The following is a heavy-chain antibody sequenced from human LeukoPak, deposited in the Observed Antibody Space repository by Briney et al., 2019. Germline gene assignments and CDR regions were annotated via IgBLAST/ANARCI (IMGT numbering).Heavy chain of an antibody. V-gene: IGHV3-23*01. CDR1: GFIFSSYA. J-gene: IGHJ5*02. Sequence: GGSLRLSCEGSGFIFSSYAMTWVRQAPGKGLQWVSSISGSGESTYYADSMRGRFTISRDNSKNTLSLQMNSLRAEDTAVYFCAKGWEFRVVIPAAVSWGQGTLVAVSS. D-gene: IGHD3-3*01. CDR3: AKGWEFRVVIPAAVS. CDR2: ISGSGEST.